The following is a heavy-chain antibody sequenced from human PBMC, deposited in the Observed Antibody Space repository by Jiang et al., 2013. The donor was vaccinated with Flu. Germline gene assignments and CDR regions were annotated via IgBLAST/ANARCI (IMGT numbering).Heavy chain of an antibody. V-gene: IGHV6-1*01. Sequence: NVAWTWIRQSPSRGLEWLGRTYYRSKWYNDYAVSVKSRITIKPDTSQSQLSLQLNSVTPEDTAIYYCARDVVVTAIPHDAFDIWGQGTSVTVSS. CDR3: ARDVVVTAIPHDAFDI. D-gene: IGHD2-21*02. J-gene: IGHJ3*02. CDR1: NVA. CDR2: TYYRSKWYN.